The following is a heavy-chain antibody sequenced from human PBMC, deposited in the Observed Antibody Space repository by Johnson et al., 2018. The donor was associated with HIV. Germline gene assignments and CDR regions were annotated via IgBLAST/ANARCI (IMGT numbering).Heavy chain of an antibody. D-gene: IGHD7-27*01. Sequence: VQLVESGGGVVQPGGSLRLSCAASGFTFSSYWMSWVRQAPGKGLEWVANIKQDGSEKYYVDSVKGRFTISRDNAKNSLYLQMNSLRAEDTAVYYCAGKTGYDAFDIWGQGTMVTVSS. V-gene: IGHV3-7*05. J-gene: IGHJ3*02. CDR1: GFTFSSYW. CDR2: IKQDGSEK. CDR3: AGKTGYDAFDI.